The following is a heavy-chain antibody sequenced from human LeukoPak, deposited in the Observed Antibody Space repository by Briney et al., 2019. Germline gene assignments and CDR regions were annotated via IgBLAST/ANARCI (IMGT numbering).Heavy chain of an antibody. CDR3: VKDQGGRYAEWYFQY. Sequence: GGPRRSSCAAPEFTFISYGMHGVRQAPAKGLRWGAVISYDGSNKYYADSVKGRFTISRDNSKNTVFLQMNSLRAEDTAVYYCVKDQGGRYAEWYFQYWGQGTLVTVSS. CDR1: EFTFISYG. CDR2: ISYDGSNK. D-gene: IGHD3-16*01. V-gene: IGHV3-30*18. J-gene: IGHJ1*01.